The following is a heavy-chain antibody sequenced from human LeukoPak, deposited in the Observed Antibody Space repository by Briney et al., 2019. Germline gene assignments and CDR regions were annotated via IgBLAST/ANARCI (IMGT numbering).Heavy chain of an antibody. CDR3: ARVEWLQGAHY. CDR1: GYTFTGYY. CDR2: IKPNSGGT. V-gene: IGHV1-2*02. D-gene: IGHD5-18*01. Sequence: ASVKVSCKASGYTFTGYYMHWVRQAPGQGLEWMRWIKPNSGGTNYAQRLQGRVTMNRDTSISTAYMELSRLRSDDTAVYYCARVEWLQGAHYWGQGTLVTVSS. J-gene: IGHJ4*02.